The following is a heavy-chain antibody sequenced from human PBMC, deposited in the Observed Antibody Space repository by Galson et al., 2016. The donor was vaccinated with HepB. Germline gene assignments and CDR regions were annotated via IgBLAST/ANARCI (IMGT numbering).Heavy chain of an antibody. D-gene: IGHD2-21*02. CDR3: VRPVYCGGDCFCYFDF. CDR2: ISRSSSLI. CDR1: GFTFSSYD. Sequence: SLRLSCAASGFTFSSYDMNWVRQAPGQGLEWVSFISRSSSLIFYADSVKGRFTISRDNAKNSLYLQMNSLRAEDTAVYYCVRPVYCGGDCFCYFDFWGQGALVTVSS. V-gene: IGHV3-21*01. J-gene: IGHJ4*02.